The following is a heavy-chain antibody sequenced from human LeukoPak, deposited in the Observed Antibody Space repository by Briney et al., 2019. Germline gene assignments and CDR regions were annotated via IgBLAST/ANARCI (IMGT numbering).Heavy chain of an antibody. D-gene: IGHD3-16*01. V-gene: IGHV1-2*02. CDR1: GYTFTNYY. J-gene: IGHJ4*02. CDR2: INPNSCGT. CDR3: ARQSIGGFDY. Sequence: GASVKVSCKASGYTFTNYYMNWVRQAPGQGREWMGWINPNSCGTNYAQKFQRSFTMTRYTSISTAYMELSRLTSDDTAVYYCARQSIGGFDYWGQGTLVTVSS.